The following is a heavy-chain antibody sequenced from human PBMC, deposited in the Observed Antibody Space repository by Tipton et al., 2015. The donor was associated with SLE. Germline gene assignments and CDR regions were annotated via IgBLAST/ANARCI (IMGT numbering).Heavy chain of an antibody. CDR3: ARDLGAFDI. CDR1: GGSISSYY. CDR2: IYYSGST. J-gene: IGHJ3*02. Sequence: TLSLTCTVSGGSISSYYWSWIRQPPGKGLEWIGHIYYSGSTNYNPSLKSRVTISVDTSKNQFSLKLSSVTAADTAVYYCARDLGAFDIWGQGTMVTVSS. V-gene: IGHV4-59*01.